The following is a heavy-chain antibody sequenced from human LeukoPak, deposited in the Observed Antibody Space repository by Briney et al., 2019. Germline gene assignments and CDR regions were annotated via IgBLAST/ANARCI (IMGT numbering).Heavy chain of an antibody. CDR1: GFTFSSYA. D-gene: IGHD2-2*02. CDR2: ISGSGGST. V-gene: IGHV3-23*01. Sequence: PGGSLRLSCAASGFTFSSYAMSWVRQAPGKGLEWVSAISGSGGSTYYADSVKGRFTISRDNSKNTLYLQMNSLRAEDTAVYYCAKDGGDCSSTSCYSLEEHYWGQGTLVTVSS. J-gene: IGHJ4*02. CDR3: AKDGGDCSSTSCYSLEEHY.